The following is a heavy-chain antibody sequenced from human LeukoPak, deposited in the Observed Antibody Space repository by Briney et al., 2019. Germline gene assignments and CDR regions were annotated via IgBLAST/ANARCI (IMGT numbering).Heavy chain of an antibody. CDR1: GGSFSGYY. D-gene: IGHD3-10*01. J-gene: IGHJ4*02. CDR3: ARGDCYGSGSYHYFDY. V-gene: IGHV4-34*01. Sequence: SETLSLTCAVYGGSFSGYYWSWIRQPPGKGLEWIGEINHSGSTNYNPSLKSRVTISVDTSKNQFSLKLSSVTAADTAVYYCARGDCYGSGSYHYFDYWGQGTLVTVSS. CDR2: INHSGST.